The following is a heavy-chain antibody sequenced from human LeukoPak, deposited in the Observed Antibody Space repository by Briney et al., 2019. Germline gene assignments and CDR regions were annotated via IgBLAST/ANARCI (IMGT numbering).Heavy chain of an antibody. D-gene: IGHD3-10*01. V-gene: IGHV3-11*01. CDR1: GFTFSDYY. Sequence: PGGSLRLSCAASGFTFSDYYMSWIRQAPGKGLEWVSYISSSGSTIYYADSVKGRFTISRDNAKNSLYLQMNSLGAEDTAVYYCASRGGTMVRGPGRYYYFDYWGQGTLVTVSS. J-gene: IGHJ4*02. CDR3: ASRGGTMVRGPGRYYYFDY. CDR2: ISSSGSTI.